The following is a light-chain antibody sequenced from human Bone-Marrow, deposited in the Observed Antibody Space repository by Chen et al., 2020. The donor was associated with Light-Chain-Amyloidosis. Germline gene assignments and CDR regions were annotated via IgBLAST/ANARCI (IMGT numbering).Light chain of an antibody. CDR3: QVWDSSSDRPV. CDR1: NIGSTS. J-gene: IGLJ3*02. Sequence: SYVLTQPSSVSVAPGQTATIACGGNNIGSTSVHWYQQTPGQAPLLVVYDDSDRPSGIPERLCGSNSGNTATLTISRVEDGDEADYYCQVWDSSSDRPVFGGGTKLTVL. V-gene: IGLV3-21*02. CDR2: DDS.